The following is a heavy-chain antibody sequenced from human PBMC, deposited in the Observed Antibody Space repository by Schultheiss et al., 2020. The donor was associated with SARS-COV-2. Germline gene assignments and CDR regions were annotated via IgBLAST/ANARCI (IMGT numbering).Heavy chain of an antibody. CDR2: TYSGGSS. CDR3: ARELETIEIYGMDV. CDR1: GFTVSSNY. J-gene: IGHJ6*02. D-gene: IGHD1-1*01. Sequence: GGSLRLSCAASGFTVSSNYMSWVRQAPGKGPEWVSVTYSGGSSEYADSVKGRFTISRDNSKNTLYLQMNSLRAEDTAVYYCARELETIEIYGMDVWGQGTTVTVSS. V-gene: IGHV3-66*02.